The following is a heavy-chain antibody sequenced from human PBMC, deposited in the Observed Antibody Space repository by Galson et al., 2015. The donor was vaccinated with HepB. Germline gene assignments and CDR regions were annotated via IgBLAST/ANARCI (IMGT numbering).Heavy chain of an antibody. J-gene: IGHJ1*01. CDR3: ALAAAGTTEYFQH. Sequence: PALVKPTQTLTLTCTFSGFSLSTSGMRVSWIRQPPGKALEWLARIDWDDDKFYSTSLKTRLTISKDTSKNQVVLTMTNMDPVDTATYYCALAAAGTTEYFQHWGQGTLVTVSS. D-gene: IGHD6-13*01. V-gene: IGHV2-70*04. CDR1: GFSLSTSGMR. CDR2: IDWDDDK.